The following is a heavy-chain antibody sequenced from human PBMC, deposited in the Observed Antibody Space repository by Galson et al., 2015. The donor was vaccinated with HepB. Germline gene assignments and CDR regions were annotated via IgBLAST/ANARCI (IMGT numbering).Heavy chain of an antibody. J-gene: IGHJ4*02. CDR2: ISAYNGNT. CDR1: GYTFTSYG. Sequence: SVKVSCKASGYTFTSYGISWVRQAPGQGLEWMGWISAYNGNTNYAQKLQGRVTMTTDTSTSTAYMELRSLRPDDTAVYYCARVSGIAAAGNIVDWGQGTLVTVSS. V-gene: IGHV1-18*01. D-gene: IGHD6-13*01. CDR3: ARVSGIAAAGNIVD.